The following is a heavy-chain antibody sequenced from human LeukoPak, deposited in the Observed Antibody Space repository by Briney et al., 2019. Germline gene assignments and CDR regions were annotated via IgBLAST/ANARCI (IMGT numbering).Heavy chain of an antibody. V-gene: IGHV1-18*01. CDR3: ARGTSTAVTTLAS. CDR2: ISTYSGNT. Sequence: GASVKVSCKASGYTFTNYGITWVRQAPGQGLEWMGWISTYSGNTNYARNLQGRVTIIADKSTSTAYMELSSLRSEDTAVYYCARGTSTAVTTLASWGQGTLVTVSS. CDR1: GYTFTNYG. J-gene: IGHJ4*02. D-gene: IGHD4-11*01.